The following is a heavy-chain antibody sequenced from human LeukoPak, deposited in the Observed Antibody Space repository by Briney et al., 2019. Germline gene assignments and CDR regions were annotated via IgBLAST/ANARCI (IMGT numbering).Heavy chain of an antibody. J-gene: IGHJ6*02. Sequence: GGSLRLSCAASGFTFSSYSMNWVRQAPGKGLEWVSSISSSSSYIYYADSVKGRFTISRDNAKNSLNLQMNSLRAEDTAVYYCARESDYGETTYGMDVWGQGTTVTVSS. CDR3: ARESDYGETTYGMDV. D-gene: IGHD4-17*01. CDR1: GFTFSSYS. CDR2: ISSSSSYI. V-gene: IGHV3-21*01.